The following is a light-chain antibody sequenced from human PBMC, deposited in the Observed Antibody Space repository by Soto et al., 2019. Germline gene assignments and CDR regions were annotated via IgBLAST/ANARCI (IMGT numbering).Light chain of an antibody. J-gene: IGLJ3*02. CDR3: GTWDNSLGAWV. CDR1: SSNIGNNY. Sequence: QAVLTQPPSVSAAPGQKVTISCSGSSSNIGNNYVSWYQQLPGTAPKLLIYDNNKRPSGIPDRFSGSKSGTSATLGITGLQTGDEADYYCGTWDNSLGAWVFGGGTKLTVL. CDR2: DNN. V-gene: IGLV1-51*01.